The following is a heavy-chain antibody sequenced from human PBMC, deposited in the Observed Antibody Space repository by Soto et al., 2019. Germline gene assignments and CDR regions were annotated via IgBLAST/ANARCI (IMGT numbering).Heavy chain of an antibody. V-gene: IGHV3-11*05. Sequence: LSLTCAVYGGSFSGYYWSWIRQAPGKGLEWVSYITSSGSYTKYADPVQGRFTISRDNAKNSLYLQMNSLRAEDTAVYYCARELDGLDVWGQGTTVTVSS. CDR1: GGSFSGYY. CDR3: ARELDGLDV. J-gene: IGHJ6*02. CDR2: ITSSGSYT.